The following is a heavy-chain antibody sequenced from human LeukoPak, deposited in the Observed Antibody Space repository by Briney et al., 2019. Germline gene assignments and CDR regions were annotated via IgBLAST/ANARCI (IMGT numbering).Heavy chain of an antibody. J-gene: IGHJ4*02. Sequence: SETLSLTCTVSGGSISSSGYFWGWFRQPPGKTLEWLGSIHYSGSTYYNPSLKSRITVSVDTSKNQFSLRLSSVTAADTSVYYCARKRDCNAGGCCEDYWGQGTLVTVSS. CDR2: IHYSGST. CDR3: ARKRDCNAGGCCEDY. D-gene: IGHD2-15*01. V-gene: IGHV4-39*01. CDR1: GGSISSSGYF.